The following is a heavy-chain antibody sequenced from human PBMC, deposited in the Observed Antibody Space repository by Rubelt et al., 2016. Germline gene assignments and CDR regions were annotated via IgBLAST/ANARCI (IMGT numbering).Heavy chain of an antibody. V-gene: IGHV3-74*01. Sequence: EVQLLESGGGLVQPGGSLRLSCAASGFTFSSYAMSWVRQAPGKGLEWVSHINSDGSTRYADSVKGRFTISRDNAKNTLHLQMNSLRGEDTAVYYCGRDLRGSIDYWGQGTLVTVSS. J-gene: IGHJ4*02. D-gene: IGHD2/OR15-2a*01. CDR1: GFTFSSYA. CDR2: INSDGST. CDR3: GRDLRGSIDY.